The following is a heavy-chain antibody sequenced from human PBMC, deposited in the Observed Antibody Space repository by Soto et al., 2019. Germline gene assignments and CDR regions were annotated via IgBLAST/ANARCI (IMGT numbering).Heavy chain of an antibody. J-gene: IGHJ4*02. CDR1: GYTFTSYG. V-gene: IGHV1-18*01. Sequence: GASVKVSCKASGYTFTSYGISWVRQAPGQGLEWMGWISAYNGNTNYAQKLQGRVTMTTDTSTSTAYMELRSLRSDDTAVYYCARGRRSGYSYGYFDYWGQGTQVTVSS. D-gene: IGHD5-18*01. CDR2: ISAYNGNT. CDR3: ARGRRSGYSYGYFDY.